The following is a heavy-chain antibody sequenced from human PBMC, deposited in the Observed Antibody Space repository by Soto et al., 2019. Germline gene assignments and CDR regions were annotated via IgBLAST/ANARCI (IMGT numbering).Heavy chain of an antibody. CDR3: GRSNYMDV. Sequence: SETLSLTCTISGGSIRGYYWSWIRQPPGKGLEWIGYIYSNASTNYDPSLKSRVTISADTSKNQFSLRLSSVTAADTAVYYCGRSNYMDVWGKGATVTVSS. CDR2: IYSNAST. J-gene: IGHJ6*03. CDR1: GGSIRGYY. V-gene: IGHV4-59*01.